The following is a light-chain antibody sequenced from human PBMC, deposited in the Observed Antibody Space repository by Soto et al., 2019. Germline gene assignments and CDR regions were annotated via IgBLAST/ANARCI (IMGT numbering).Light chain of an antibody. J-gene: IGLJ2*01. V-gene: IGLV2-11*01. CDR1: NSDVGGYNY. Sequence: QSALTQPRSVSGSPGQSVTISCTGNNSDVGGYNYVSWYQQHPGKAPKLMIYDVSKRPSGVPDRFSGSKSGNTASLTISGLQAEDEADYYCCSYAGSYTLVFGGGTQLTVL. CDR2: DVS. CDR3: CSYAGSYTLV.